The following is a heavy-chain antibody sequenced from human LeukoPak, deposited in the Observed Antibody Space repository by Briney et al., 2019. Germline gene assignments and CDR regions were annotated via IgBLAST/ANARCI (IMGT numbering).Heavy chain of an antibody. J-gene: IGHJ5*02. CDR3: ARDMRFGELSWFDP. V-gene: IGHV3-74*01. Sequence: PGGPLRLSCAASGFTFSSYWMHWVRQAPGKGLAWVSRINSDGSSTSYADSVEGRFTISRDNAKNSLYLQMNSLRAEDTAVYYCARDMRFGELSWFDPWGQGTLVTVSS. CDR1: GFTFSSYW. D-gene: IGHD3-10*01. CDR2: INSDGSST.